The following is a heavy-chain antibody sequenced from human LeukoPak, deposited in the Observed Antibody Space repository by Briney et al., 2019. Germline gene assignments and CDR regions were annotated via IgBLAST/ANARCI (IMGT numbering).Heavy chain of an antibody. Sequence: PGGSLRLSCAASGLTFSNHYMNWVRQAPGKGLEWVANIEPDGREKYYADSVEGRFTISRDNAKNSLFLQMSSLSAEDTAVYYCLAAGGYWGQGTLVTVSS. D-gene: IGHD3-10*01. V-gene: IGHV3-7*01. CDR1: GLTFSNHY. J-gene: IGHJ4*02. CDR3: LAAGGY. CDR2: IEPDGREK.